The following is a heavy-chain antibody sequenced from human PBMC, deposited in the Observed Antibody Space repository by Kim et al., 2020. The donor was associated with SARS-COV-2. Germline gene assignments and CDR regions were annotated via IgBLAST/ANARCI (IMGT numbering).Heavy chain of an antibody. Sequence: SETLSLTCSVSGGSIRSGGKFWTWIRQHPAKGLEWIGYISYSGNSHYSPSLRSRVSISLQTSENQFSLELTSVTAADTAVYYCARDQPLDYWGQGILVT. CDR2: ISYSGNS. CDR3: ARDQPLDY. CDR1: GGSIRSGGKF. J-gene: IGHJ4*02. V-gene: IGHV4-31*03. D-gene: IGHD2-2*01.